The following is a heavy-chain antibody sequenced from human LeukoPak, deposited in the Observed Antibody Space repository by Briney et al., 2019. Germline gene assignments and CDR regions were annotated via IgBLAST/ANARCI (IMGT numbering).Heavy chain of an antibody. J-gene: IGHJ4*02. CDR2: ISSTSRYI. CDR1: GFTFSSYY. V-gene: IGHV3-21*01. D-gene: IGHD5-18*01. CDR3: ARERDTALVGDDY. Sequence: GGSLRLSCAGSGFTFSSYYMHWVRQAPGKGLEWVSSISSTSRYIFYADSVTGRFTISRDNAKNSLYLQMNSLRAEDTAVYYCARERDTALVGDDYWDQGTLVTVSS.